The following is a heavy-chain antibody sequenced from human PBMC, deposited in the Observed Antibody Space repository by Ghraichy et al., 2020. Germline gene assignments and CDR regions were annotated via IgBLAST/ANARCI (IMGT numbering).Heavy chain of an antibody. V-gene: IGHV1-2*02. Sequence: ASVKVSCMAAGSTFSDYYMNWVRQAPGQGLEWKGWINPNTGGTKSAQKFQGRVTMTRDTSINTVYMELSGLRSDDTAVYYCARSGVIVVATTGHFFDFWGQGTMVTVS. CDR2: INPNTGGT. J-gene: IGHJ3*01. D-gene: IGHD5-12*01. CDR3: ARSGVIVVATTGHFFDF. CDR1: GSTFSDYY.